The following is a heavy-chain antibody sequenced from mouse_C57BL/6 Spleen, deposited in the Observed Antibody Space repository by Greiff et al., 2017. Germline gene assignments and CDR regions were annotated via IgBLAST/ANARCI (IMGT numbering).Heavy chain of an antibody. Sequence: EVQLVESGGGLVKPGGSLKLSCAASGFTFSSYAMSWVRQTPEKRLEWVATISDGGSYTYYPDNVKGRFTISRDNAKNNLYLQMSHLKSEDTAMYYCARERTGQRYYAMDYWGQGTSVTVSS. CDR1: GFTFSSYA. J-gene: IGHJ4*01. V-gene: IGHV5-4*01. CDR2: ISDGGSYT. D-gene: IGHD3-3*01. CDR3: ARERTGQRYYAMDY.